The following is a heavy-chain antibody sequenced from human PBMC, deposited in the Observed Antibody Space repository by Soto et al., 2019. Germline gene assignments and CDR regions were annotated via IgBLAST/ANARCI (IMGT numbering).Heavy chain of an antibody. CDR2: IYYSGST. Sequence: QVQLQESGPGLVKPSQTLSLTCTVSGGSISSGDYYWSWIRQPPGKGLEWIGYIYYSGSTYYNPSLKCRVTISVDTSNNQFSLKLSSVTAADPAVYYCARDVDIVATKRYFDLWGRGTLVTVSS. D-gene: IGHD5-12*01. J-gene: IGHJ2*01. CDR3: ARDVDIVATKRYFDL. V-gene: IGHV4-30-4*01. CDR1: GGSISSGDYY.